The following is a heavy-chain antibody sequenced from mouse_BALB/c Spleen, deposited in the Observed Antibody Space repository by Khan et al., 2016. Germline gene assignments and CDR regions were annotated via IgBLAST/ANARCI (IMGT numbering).Heavy chain of an antibody. Sequence: LVESGPELKKPGETVKISCKASGYAFTNYGMNWVKQAPGKGLKWMGWIKTYSGEATYADDFKGRFAFSLETSASTAYLQINSLKNEDMATYFCTRRRQLDLYYAMDYWGQGTSVTVSS. V-gene: IGHV9-1*02. D-gene: IGHD6-1*01. CDR2: IKTYSGEA. CDR3: TRRRQLDLYYAMDY. J-gene: IGHJ4*01. CDR1: GYAFTNYG.